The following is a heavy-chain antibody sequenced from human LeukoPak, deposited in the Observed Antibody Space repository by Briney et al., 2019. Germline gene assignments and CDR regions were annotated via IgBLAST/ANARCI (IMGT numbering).Heavy chain of an antibody. CDR1: GFTFSTYG. Sequence: GGSLRLSCAASGFTFSTYGMHWVRQAPGKRLERVAVITNDGNYEKYADAVRGRFTISRDNSKNTLYLQMNSLSADDTAVYYCARDSITGDNSLDFWGRGTLVTVSS. D-gene: IGHD7-27*01. J-gene: IGHJ4*02. CDR2: ITNDGNYE. V-gene: IGHV3-33*05. CDR3: ARDSITGDNSLDF.